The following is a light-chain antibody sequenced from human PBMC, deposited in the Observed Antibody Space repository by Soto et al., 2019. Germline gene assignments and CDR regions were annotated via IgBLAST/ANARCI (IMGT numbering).Light chain of an antibody. CDR3: QQRSDWPPVT. J-gene: IGKJ1*01. CDR2: DAS. V-gene: IGKV3-11*01. CDR1: QSISSY. Sequence: EVVLTQSPDTLSLPPGERATLSCRASQSISSYLAWYQQKPGQAPRLLIYDASSRATGIPARFSGSGSGTDFTLTISSLEPEDFAVYYCQQRSDWPPVTFGQGTKVDNK.